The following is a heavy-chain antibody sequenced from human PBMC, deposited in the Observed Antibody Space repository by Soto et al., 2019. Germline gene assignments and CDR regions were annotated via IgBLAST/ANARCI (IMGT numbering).Heavy chain of an antibody. Sequence: GASVKVSCKASGGTFSSYAISWVRQAPGQGLEWMGGIIPIFGTANYAQKFQGRVTITADESTSTAYMELSSLGSEDTAVYFCAREGRLHWFESWGQGTLVTVSS. J-gene: IGHJ5*01. V-gene: IGHV1-69*13. CDR2: IIPIFGTA. CDR3: AREGRLHWFES. CDR1: GGTFSSYA.